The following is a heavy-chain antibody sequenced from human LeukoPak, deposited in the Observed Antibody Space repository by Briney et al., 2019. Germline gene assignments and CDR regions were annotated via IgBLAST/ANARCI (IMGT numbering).Heavy chain of an antibody. Sequence: GGSLRLSCAASGFTFSSYAMHWVRQAPGKGLEWVAVISYDGSNKYYADSVKGRFTISRDNSKNTLYLQMNSLRAEDTAVYYCARSTMIGDYWGQGTLVTVSS. CDR2: ISYDGSNK. CDR3: ARSTMIGDY. D-gene: IGHD3-22*01. V-gene: IGHV3-30-3*01. CDR1: GFTFSSYA. J-gene: IGHJ4*02.